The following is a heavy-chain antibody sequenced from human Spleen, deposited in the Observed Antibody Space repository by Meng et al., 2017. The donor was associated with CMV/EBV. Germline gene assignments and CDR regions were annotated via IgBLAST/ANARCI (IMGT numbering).Heavy chain of an antibody. V-gene: IGHV4-39*07. Sequence: GSRRLSCTVPGASTSSSSYYWGWIRQPPGKGLEWIGSIYYSGSTYYNPSLKGRVTISVDTSKNQYSLKLSSVTAADTAVYDCARVLSGRDDFWSGYPNWFDPWGQGTLVTVSS. D-gene: IGHD3-3*01. CDR3: ARVLSGRDDFWSGYPNWFDP. J-gene: IGHJ5*02. CDR1: GASTSSSSYY. CDR2: IYYSGST.